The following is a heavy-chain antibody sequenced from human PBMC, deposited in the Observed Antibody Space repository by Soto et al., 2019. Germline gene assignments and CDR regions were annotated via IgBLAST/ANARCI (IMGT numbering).Heavy chain of an antibody. D-gene: IGHD2-8*01. J-gene: IGHJ6*04. CDR1: GEPFTDHF. V-gene: IGHV4-34*02. Sequence: QVQLQQWGAGLLKPSETLSLTCAVSGEPFTDHFCTWIRQAPGKGLEWIGEINHGGRTYFNPSLKRRVALSVDTSKNQFSLVLLYLTGADSGVYYCARGRVTNYYYYRAYVWGEGTTVTVSS. CDR2: INHGGRT. CDR3: ARGRVTNYYYYRAYV.